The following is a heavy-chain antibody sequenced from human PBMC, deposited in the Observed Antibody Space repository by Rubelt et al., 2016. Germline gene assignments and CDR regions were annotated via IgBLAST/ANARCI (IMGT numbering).Heavy chain of an antibody. Sequence: QVQLVESGGGVVQPGRSLRLSCAASGFTFSRYAMHWVRQAPGKGLEWGAGISYDGNNKNYADSVKGRFPNSKDNAKNSRYLQMNSLRAEETAVYYCTIVARDYWGQGTLVTVSS. CDR1: GFTFSRYA. J-gene: IGHJ4*02. V-gene: IGHV3-30-3*01. CDR3: TIVARDY. D-gene: IGHD5-12*01. CDR2: ISYDGNNK.